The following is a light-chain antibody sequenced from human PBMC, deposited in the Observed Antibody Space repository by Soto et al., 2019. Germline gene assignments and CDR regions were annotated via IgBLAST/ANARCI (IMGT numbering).Light chain of an antibody. Sequence: QSALTQPASVSGSPGQSITISCSVTSEDVGGYNYVSWYQHHPGKAPKLMIYEVINRPSGLSNRFSGSKSGNTASLTISGLQAEDEADYYCSSYTSSNTLVFGTGTKVTVL. J-gene: IGLJ1*01. V-gene: IGLV2-14*01. CDR2: EVI. CDR3: SSYTSSNTLV. CDR1: SEDVGGYNY.